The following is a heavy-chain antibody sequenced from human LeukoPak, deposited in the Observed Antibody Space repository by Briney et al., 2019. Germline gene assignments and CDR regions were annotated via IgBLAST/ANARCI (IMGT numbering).Heavy chain of an antibody. CDR3: ARRGLNRQNFDY. CDR2: IHYSGST. CDR1: DDSINNNY. D-gene: IGHD3-16*01. Sequence: PSGTLSLTCTVSDDSINNNYWSWIRQPPGKELECIGYIHYSGSTNYNPSLKSRVTISIDTSKNQFSLKLNSVTAADTAVYYCARRGLNRQNFDYWGQGTLVTVSS. V-gene: IGHV4-59*08. J-gene: IGHJ4*02.